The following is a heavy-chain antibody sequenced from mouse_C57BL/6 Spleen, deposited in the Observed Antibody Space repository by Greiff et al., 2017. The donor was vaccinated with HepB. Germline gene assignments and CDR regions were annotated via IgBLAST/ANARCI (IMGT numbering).Heavy chain of an antibody. CDR1: GYTFTEYT. J-gene: IGHJ3*01. V-gene: IGHV1-62-2*01. D-gene: IGHD2-1*01. CDR3: ARHEDRLYYGNSWFAY. Sequence: VQLQQSGAELVKPGASVKLSCKASGYTFTEYTIHWVKQRSGQGLEWIGWFYPGSGSIKYNEKFKDKATLTADKSSSTVSMELSRLTSEDSAVYFCARHEDRLYYGNSWFAYWGQGTLVTVSA. CDR2: FYPGSGSI.